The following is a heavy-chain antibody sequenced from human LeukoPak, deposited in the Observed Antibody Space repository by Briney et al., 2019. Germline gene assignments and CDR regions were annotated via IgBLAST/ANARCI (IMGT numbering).Heavy chain of an antibody. V-gene: IGHV3-23*01. J-gene: IGHJ4*02. D-gene: IGHD1-20*01. Sequence: GGSLRLSCAVSGFTISSYAMSWVRQAPGKGLEWVSAMSGSGGSTYYADSVKGRITISRDNSKNMLYLEMNSLRAEDTAVYYCANAYEDNWFDYWGQGTLVTVSS. CDR2: MSGSGGST. CDR1: GFTISSYA. CDR3: ANAYEDNWFDY.